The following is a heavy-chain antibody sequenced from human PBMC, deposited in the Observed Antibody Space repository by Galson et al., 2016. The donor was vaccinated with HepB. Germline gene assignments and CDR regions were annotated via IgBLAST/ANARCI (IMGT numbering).Heavy chain of an antibody. D-gene: IGHD1-26*01. J-gene: IGHJ4*02. CDR2: IRSNAYGGTT. V-gene: IGHV3-49*03. Sequence: SLRLSCATSGFTFRDSALNWFRQAPGKGLEWVGFIRSNAYGGTTEYGASVKGRVTISRDDYESIAYLQMHRLKTEDTAVYYCTRGGAGSGSYPPHLTYWGQGTLVTVSS. CDR3: TRGGAGSGSYPPHLTY. CDR1: GFTFRDSA.